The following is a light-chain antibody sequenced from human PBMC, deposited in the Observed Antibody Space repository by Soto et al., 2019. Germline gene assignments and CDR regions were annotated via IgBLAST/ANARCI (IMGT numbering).Light chain of an antibody. CDR2: GTS. V-gene: IGKV3-20*01. CDR3: QQYSSSPLT. CDR1: QSVRSSH. J-gene: IGKJ4*01. Sequence: IVLTQSPGTLSLSPGERATLSCRSSQSVRSSHLAWYQQMPGQAPRLLIYGTSNRATGIPDRFSGSGSGTDFTLTISRLEPEDFAVYYCQQYSSSPLTFGGGTKVDIK.